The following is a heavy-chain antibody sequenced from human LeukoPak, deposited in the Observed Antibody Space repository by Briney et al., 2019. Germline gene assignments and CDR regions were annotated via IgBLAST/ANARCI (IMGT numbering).Heavy chain of an antibody. CDR3: ARQQENYDYVWGSYRYTSFDY. J-gene: IGHJ4*02. CDR2: IDPVDSDT. Sequence: LGESLKISCKGSGYSFTSYWIGWVRQLPGKGLEWMGIIDPVDSDTRYSPSFQGQATLSADKSISTAYLQWSSLKASDTAMYYCARQQENYDYVWGSYRYTSFDYWGQGTLVTVSS. CDR1: GYSFTSYW. V-gene: IGHV5-51*01. D-gene: IGHD3-16*02.